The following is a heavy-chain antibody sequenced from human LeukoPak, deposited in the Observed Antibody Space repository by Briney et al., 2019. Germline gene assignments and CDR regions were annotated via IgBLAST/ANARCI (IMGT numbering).Heavy chain of an antibody. Sequence: PGGSLRLSCAASGFTFSSYAMSWVRQAAGKGLEWVSGISGSGGSTYYADSVKGRFTISRDNSKNTLYLQMNSLRAEDTAVYYCAARRASTYCTWFHYWGQGTLVTVSS. CDR2: ISGSGGST. CDR3: AARRASTYCTWFHY. D-gene: IGHD2-8*01. V-gene: IGHV3-23*01. CDR1: GFTFSSYA. J-gene: IGHJ4*02.